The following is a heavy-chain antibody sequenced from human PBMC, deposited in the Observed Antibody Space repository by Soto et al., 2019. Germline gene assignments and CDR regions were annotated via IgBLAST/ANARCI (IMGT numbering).Heavy chain of an antibody. J-gene: IGHJ4*02. Sequence: PWETLSLTCTVSGGSISSYYWSWIRHPPGKGLEWIGYIYYSGSTNYNPSLKSRVTISVDTSKNQFSLKLSSVTAADTAVYYCARGGYYYDRSGYYHKHFDYWGQGTLVTVSS. CDR2: IYYSGST. CDR3: ARGGYYYDRSGYYHKHFDY. D-gene: IGHD3-22*01. V-gene: IGHV4-59*01. CDR1: GGSISSYY.